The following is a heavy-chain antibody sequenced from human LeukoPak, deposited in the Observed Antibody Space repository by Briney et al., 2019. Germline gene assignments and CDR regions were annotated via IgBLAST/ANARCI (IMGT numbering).Heavy chain of an antibody. CDR2: IYTSGST. D-gene: IGHD6-13*01. J-gene: IGHJ5*02. CDR3: ARDPLDPCSSSWYVWDWFDP. Sequence: SETLSLTCTVSGGSISSYYWSWIRQPAGKGLEWIGRIYTSGSTNYNPSLKSRVTMSVDTSKNQFSLKLSSVTAADTAVYYCARDPLDPCSSSWYVWDWFDPWGQGTLVTVSS. CDR1: GGSISSYY. V-gene: IGHV4-4*07.